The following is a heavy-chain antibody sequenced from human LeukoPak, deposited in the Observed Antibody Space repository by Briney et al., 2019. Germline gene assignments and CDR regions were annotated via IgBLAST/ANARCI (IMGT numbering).Heavy chain of an antibody. Sequence: QPGGSLRLSCAASGFIFRNYWMTWVRQAPGKGLEWVANIKQDGSERYYVDSVKGRFTISRDNAKNSLSLQMNSLRAEDTAVYYCARDSPRGWWFQHWGQGTLVTVAS. V-gene: IGHV3-7*01. J-gene: IGHJ1*01. CDR2: IKQDGSER. CDR1: GFIFRNYW. CDR3: ARDSPRGWWFQH. D-gene: IGHD2-15*01.